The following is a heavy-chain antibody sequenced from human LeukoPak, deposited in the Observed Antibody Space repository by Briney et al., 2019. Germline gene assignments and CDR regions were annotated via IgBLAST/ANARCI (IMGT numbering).Heavy chain of an antibody. D-gene: IGHD3-22*01. CDR1: GGTFSSYA. CDR3: AREPYDSSGYYYSFPFDY. V-gene: IGHV1-69*04. Sequence: SVKVSCKASGGTFSSYAISWVRQAPGQGLEWMGRIIPIFGIANYAQKFRGRVTITADKSTSTAYMELSSLRSEDTAVYYCAREPYDSSGYYYSFPFDYWGQGTLVTVSS. J-gene: IGHJ4*02. CDR2: IIPIFGIA.